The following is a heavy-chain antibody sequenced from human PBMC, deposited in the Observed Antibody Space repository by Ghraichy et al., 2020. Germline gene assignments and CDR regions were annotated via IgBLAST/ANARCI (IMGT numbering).Heavy chain of an antibody. CDR1: GYTFTSYD. V-gene: IGHV1-8*01. CDR3: ARGLHMASRYFDWLLSYYGMDV. Sequence: ASVKVSCKASGYTFTSYDINWVRQATGQGLEWMGWMNPNSGNTGYAQKFQGRVTMTRNTSISTAYMELSSLRSEDTAVYYCARGLHMASRYFDWLLSYYGMDVWGQGTTVTVSS. CDR2: MNPNSGNT. D-gene: IGHD3-9*01. J-gene: IGHJ6*02.